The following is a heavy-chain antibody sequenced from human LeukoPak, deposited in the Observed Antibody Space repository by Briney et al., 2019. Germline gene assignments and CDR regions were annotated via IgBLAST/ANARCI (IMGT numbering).Heavy chain of an antibody. CDR2: IFYLGST. Sequence: SETLSLTCTVSGGSISSGNFYWSWIRQPPGKGLEWIGYIFYLGSTYYNPSLKSRVTMSVDTSKNQFSLNLSSATAADTAVYYCARAYGFSEYYFDYWGQGTLVTVSS. D-gene: IGHD4-17*01. CDR3: ARAYGFSEYYFDY. J-gene: IGHJ4*02. V-gene: IGHV4-61*01. CDR1: GGSISSGNFY.